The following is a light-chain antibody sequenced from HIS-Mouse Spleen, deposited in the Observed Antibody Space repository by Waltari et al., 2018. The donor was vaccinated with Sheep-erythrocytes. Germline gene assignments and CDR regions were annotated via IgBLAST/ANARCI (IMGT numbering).Light chain of an antibody. CDR3: EGSKRTALR. CDR1: QSRSNY. V-gene: IGKV1-39*01. CDR2: AVS. Sequence: DIQMTPSPSSLSVSLGHTVTITCRASQSRSNYSYWYQQKPGKAPKLLIYAVSSLQSGVPSRFSGSGSQTDFTLTISSLQREGCTAEYGEGSKRTALRLGKGTKAEI. J-gene: IGKJ1*01.